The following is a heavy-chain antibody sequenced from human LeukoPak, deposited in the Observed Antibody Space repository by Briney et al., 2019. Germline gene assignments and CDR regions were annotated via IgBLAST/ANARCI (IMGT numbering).Heavy chain of an antibody. CDR2: INTNTGNP. Sequence: GASVKVSCKASGYTFTTYPMNWVRQAPGQGLEWMGWINTNTGNPTYAQGFTGRFVFSLDTSVSTAYLQISSLKPEDTAVYYCARGRRVYSGYGFRYYYYYMDVWGKGTTVTVSS. V-gene: IGHV7-4-1*02. D-gene: IGHD5-12*01. CDR3: ARGRRVYSGYGFRYYYYYMDV. CDR1: GYTFTTYP. J-gene: IGHJ6*03.